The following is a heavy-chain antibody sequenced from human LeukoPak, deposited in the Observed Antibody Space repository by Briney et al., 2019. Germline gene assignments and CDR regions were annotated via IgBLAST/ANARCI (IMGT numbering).Heavy chain of an antibody. CDR1: GFSLSTSGVG. J-gene: IGHJ5*02. CDR3: AHSPSARDGDISNWFDP. Sequence: SGPTLVKPTQTLTLTCTFSGFSLSTSGVGVGWIRQPPGKALEWLALIYWDDDKRYSPSLKSRLTITKDTSKNQVVLTMTNMDPVDTATYYCAHSPSARDGDISNWFDPWGQGTLVTVSS. V-gene: IGHV2-5*02. CDR2: IYWDDDK. D-gene: IGHD4-17*01.